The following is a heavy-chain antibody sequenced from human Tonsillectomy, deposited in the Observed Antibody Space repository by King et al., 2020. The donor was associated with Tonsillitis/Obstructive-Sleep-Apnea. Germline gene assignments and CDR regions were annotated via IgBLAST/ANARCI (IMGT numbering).Heavy chain of an antibody. Sequence: LQLQESGPRLVKPSETLALTCTVSGGSISSSSYYWGWIRQPPGKGLEWIGSIYYSGRTYYNPSLKSRVTMSVDTSKNQFSLKLTSVIAADRAVYYCASAPNYYDSSGXYXYWRFDLWGRGTLVTVSS. CDR1: GGSISSSSYY. CDR2: IYYSGRT. CDR3: ASAPNYYDSSGXYXYWRFDL. D-gene: IGHD3-22*01. J-gene: IGHJ2*01. V-gene: IGHV4-39*07.